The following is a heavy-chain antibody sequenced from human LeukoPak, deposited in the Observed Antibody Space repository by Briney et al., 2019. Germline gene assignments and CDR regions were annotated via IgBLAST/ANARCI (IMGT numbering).Heavy chain of an antibody. CDR1: GFTFSSYS. D-gene: IGHD4-17*01. CDR3: ARGKPVTTLPSWFDP. CDR2: ISSSSSYI. V-gene: IGHV3-21*01. J-gene: IGHJ5*02. Sequence: GGSLRLSCAASGFTFSSYSMNWVRQAPGKGLEWVSSISSSSSYIYYADSVKGRFTISRDNAKNSLYLQMNSLRAEDTAVYYCARGKPVTTLPSWFDPWGQGTLVTVSS.